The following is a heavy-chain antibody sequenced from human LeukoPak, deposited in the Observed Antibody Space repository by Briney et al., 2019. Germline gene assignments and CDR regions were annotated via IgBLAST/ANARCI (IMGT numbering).Heavy chain of an antibody. CDR3: AKSLVPAATDAFDI. CDR2: ISWNSGSI. D-gene: IGHD2-2*01. Sequence: PGRSLRLSCAASGFTFDDYAMHWVRQAPGKGLEWVSGISWNSGSIGYADSVKGRFTISRDNAKNSLYLQMNSLRAEDMALYYCAKSLVPAATDAFDIWGQGTMVTVSS. CDR1: GFTFDDYA. J-gene: IGHJ3*02. V-gene: IGHV3-9*03.